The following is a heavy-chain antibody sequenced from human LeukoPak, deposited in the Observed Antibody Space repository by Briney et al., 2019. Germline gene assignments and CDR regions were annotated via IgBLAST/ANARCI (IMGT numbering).Heavy chain of an antibody. CDR2: INYGGSA. CDR3: VRVGDSTTGSVLDR. CDR1: GGSMNSYY. J-gene: IGHJ4*02. D-gene: IGHD2-8*02. Sequence: PSETLSLTCTVSGGSMNSYYWSWIRQPPGKRPEWIGDINYGGSAKYNPSLNSRVTILIDTSKNQFSLNLISVSAEDTAIYYCVRVGDSTTGSVLDRWGPGTLVTVSS. V-gene: IGHV4-59*01.